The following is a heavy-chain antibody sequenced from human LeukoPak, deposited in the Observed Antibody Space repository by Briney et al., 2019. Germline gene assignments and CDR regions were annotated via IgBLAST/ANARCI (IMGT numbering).Heavy chain of an antibody. J-gene: IGHJ6*02. CDR2: MNPNSGNT. Sequence: ASVTVSCKASGYTFTSYDINWVRQATGQGLEWMGWMNPNSGNTGYAQKFQGRVTMTRNTSISTAYMELSSLRSEDTAVYYCARGLAMVNDMDVWGQGTTVTVSS. V-gene: IGHV1-8*01. CDR1: GYTFTSYD. CDR3: ARGLAMVNDMDV. D-gene: IGHD5-18*01.